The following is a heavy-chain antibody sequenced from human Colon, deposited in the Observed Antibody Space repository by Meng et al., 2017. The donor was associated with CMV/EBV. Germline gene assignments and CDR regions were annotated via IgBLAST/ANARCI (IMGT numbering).Heavy chain of an antibody. J-gene: IGHJ6*02. CDR2: ISSTLSYI. CDR1: GFSFSRYS. CDR3: AKVREGIYGVATGYYYALDV. Sequence: GESLKISCEASGFSFSRYSMTWVRQAPGKGLEWVSSISSTLSYIYYGDSVKGRFATSRDNAKKSLYLQMNSLRVEDTATYYCAKVREGIYGVATGYYYALDVWGQGTTVTVSS. D-gene: IGHD3-3*01. V-gene: IGHV3-21*01.